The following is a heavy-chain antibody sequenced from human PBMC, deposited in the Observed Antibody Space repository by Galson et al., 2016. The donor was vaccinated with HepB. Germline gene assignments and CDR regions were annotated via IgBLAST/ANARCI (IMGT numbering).Heavy chain of an antibody. CDR2: IIPIFGPA. V-gene: IGHV1-69*13. Sequence: SVKVSCKASGATFSSFGVSWVRQAPGQGLEWMGGIIPIFGPANYAHKFEGRVTITADDSTTTAFMERSPLSAEDTAVYYCATFPGYNRGPTHDAFDIWGQGTLVTVAS. J-gene: IGHJ3*02. D-gene: IGHD1-1*01. CDR3: ATFPGYNRGPTHDAFDI. CDR1: GATFSSFG.